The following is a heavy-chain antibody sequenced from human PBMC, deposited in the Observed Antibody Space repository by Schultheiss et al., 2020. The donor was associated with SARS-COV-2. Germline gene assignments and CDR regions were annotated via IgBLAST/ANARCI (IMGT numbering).Heavy chain of an antibody. CDR3: ARGPVTTDIDYYYYGMDV. D-gene: IGHD4-17*01. Sequence: SVKVSCKASGGTFSTYTISWVRQAPGQGLEWMGGIIPIFGTANYAQKFQGRVTITADKSTSTAYMELSRLRSDDTAVYYCARGPVTTDIDYYYYGMDVWGQGTTVTVSS. V-gene: IGHV1-69*06. CDR1: GGTFSTYT. J-gene: IGHJ6*02. CDR2: IIPIFGTA.